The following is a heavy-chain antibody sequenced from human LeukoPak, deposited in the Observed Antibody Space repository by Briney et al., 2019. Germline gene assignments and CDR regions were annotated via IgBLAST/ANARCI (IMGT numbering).Heavy chain of an antibody. Sequence: ASVKVSCKASGYTFTSYYMHWVRQAPGKGLEWMGGFDPEEGETIYADNFQGRVTMTEDRSTDTVYMELSSLRSEDTAVYYCATGSMRYEFDSWGQGTLVTVSS. CDR1: GYTFTSYY. J-gene: IGHJ4*02. D-gene: IGHD2-8*01. V-gene: IGHV1-24*01. CDR3: ATGSMRYEFDS. CDR2: FDPEEGET.